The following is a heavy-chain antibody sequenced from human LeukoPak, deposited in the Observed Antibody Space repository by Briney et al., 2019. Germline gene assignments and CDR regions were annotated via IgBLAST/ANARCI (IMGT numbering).Heavy chain of an antibody. Sequence: PGGSLRLSCAASGFTFSSYGMHWVRQAPGKGLEWVAVISYDGSNKYYADSVKGRFTISRDNSKNTLYLQMNSLRAEDTAVYYCARWRIAVAGPEGMDVWGQGTTVTVSS. V-gene: IGHV3-30*03. CDR1: GFTFSSYG. D-gene: IGHD6-19*01. CDR3: ARWRIAVAGPEGMDV. J-gene: IGHJ6*02. CDR2: ISYDGSNK.